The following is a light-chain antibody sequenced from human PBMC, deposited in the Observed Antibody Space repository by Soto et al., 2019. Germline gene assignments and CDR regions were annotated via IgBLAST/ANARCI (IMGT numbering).Light chain of an antibody. CDR1: QSVRSNF. Sequence: EIVLTQSPGTLSLSPGERATLSCRASQSVRSNFLAWYQQKPGQAPRLLIYGASNRATGIPDRFSGSGSGTDSTLTISRLEPEDFAVYYCQQYGSSRWTFGQGTKVDIK. J-gene: IGKJ1*01. V-gene: IGKV3-20*01. CDR2: GAS. CDR3: QQYGSSRWT.